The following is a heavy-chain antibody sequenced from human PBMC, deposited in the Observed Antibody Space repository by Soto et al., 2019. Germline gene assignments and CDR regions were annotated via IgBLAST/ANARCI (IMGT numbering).Heavy chain of an antibody. Sequence: PSETLSLTCTVSGGSISSGDYYWSWIRQPPGKGLEWIGYIYCSGSTYYNPSLKSRVTISVDTSKNQFSLKLSSVTAADTAVYYCAREHWRSPYYYYGMDVWGQGTMVTVSS. J-gene: IGHJ6*02. CDR1: GGSISSGDYY. V-gene: IGHV4-30-4*01. CDR2: IYCSGST. CDR3: AREHWRSPYYYYGMDV. D-gene: IGHD3-3*01.